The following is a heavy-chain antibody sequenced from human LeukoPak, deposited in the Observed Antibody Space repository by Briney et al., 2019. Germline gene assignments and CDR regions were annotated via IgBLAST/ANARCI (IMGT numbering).Heavy chain of an antibody. CDR3: ASGIGVGDSFDI. CDR1: GFTFSSYW. J-gene: IGHJ3*02. D-gene: IGHD3-3*01. Sequence: GGSLRLSCAASGFTFSSYWMYWDRQAPGKGLVGVSRINSDARNTNYADSVQGRFTISRDNAKNTLYLQMNSLRVEDTAVYYCASGIGVGDSFDIWGQGTMVTVSS. V-gene: IGHV3-74*01. CDR2: INSDARNT.